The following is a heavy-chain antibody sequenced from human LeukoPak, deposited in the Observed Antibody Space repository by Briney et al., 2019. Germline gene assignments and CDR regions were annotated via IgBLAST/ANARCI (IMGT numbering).Heavy chain of an antibody. J-gene: IGHJ4*02. D-gene: IGHD3-22*01. CDR3: AKFGGRLAAGVEYYYDSSGYSDY. Sequence: ASVKVSCKVSGYTLTELSMHLVRQAPGKGLEWMGGFDPEDGETIYAQKFQGRVTMTEDTSTDTAYMELSSLRSEDTAVYYCAKFGGRLAAGVEYYYDSSGYSDYWGQGTLVTVSS. CDR2: FDPEDGET. CDR1: GYTLTELS. V-gene: IGHV1-24*01.